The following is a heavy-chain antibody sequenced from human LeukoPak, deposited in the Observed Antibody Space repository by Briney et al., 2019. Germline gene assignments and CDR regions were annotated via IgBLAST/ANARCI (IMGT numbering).Heavy chain of an antibody. CDR1: GFTFSNAW. CDR2: IKSKTDGGTT. J-gene: IGHJ4*02. Sequence: GGSLRLSCAASGFTFSNAWMSWVRQAPGKGLEWVGRIKSKTDGGTTDYAAPVKGRFTISRDDSKNTLYLQMNSLKTEDTAVYYCTTDRLYDSSGYCPYYFDYWGQGTLVTVSS. CDR3: TTDRLYDSSGYCPYYFDY. D-gene: IGHD3-22*01. V-gene: IGHV3-15*01.